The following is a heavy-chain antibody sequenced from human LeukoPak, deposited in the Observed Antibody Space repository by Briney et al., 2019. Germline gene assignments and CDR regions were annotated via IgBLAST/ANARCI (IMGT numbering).Heavy chain of an antibody. CDR2: ISSSSSYI. Sequence: GGSLRLSCAASGFTFSSYSMNWVRQAPGKGLEWVSSISSSSSYIYYADSVKGRFTISRDNAKNSLYLQMNSLRAEDTAVYYCARVAPYITGTHYYYMDVWGKGTTVTVSS. CDR1: GFTFSSYS. D-gene: IGHD1-7*01. CDR3: ARVAPYITGTHYYYMDV. J-gene: IGHJ6*03. V-gene: IGHV3-21*01.